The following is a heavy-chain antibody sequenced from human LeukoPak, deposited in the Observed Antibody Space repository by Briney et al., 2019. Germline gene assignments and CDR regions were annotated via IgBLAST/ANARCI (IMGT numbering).Heavy chain of an antibody. V-gene: IGHV3-30*04. D-gene: IGHD3-10*01. CDR1: GFTFSSYA. CDR3: AKDRGLDYYGSGSYYNDYDAFDI. Sequence: GGSLRLSCAASGFTFSSYAMHWVRQAPGKGLEWVAVISYDGSNKYYADSVKGRFTISRDNSKNTLYLQMNSLRAEDTAVYYCAKDRGLDYYGSGSYYNDYDAFDIWGQGTMVTVSS. CDR2: ISYDGSNK. J-gene: IGHJ3*02.